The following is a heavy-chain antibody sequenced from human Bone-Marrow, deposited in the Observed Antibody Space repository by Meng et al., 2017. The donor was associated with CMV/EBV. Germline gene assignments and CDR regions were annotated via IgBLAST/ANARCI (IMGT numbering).Heavy chain of an antibody. Sequence: ASVKVSCKASGYTFTGHYIHWVRQAPGQGLEWMGWINPDNGGSNCAQKFQGRVSLTRDTSIDTAYMEVSNLRSDNTAVYYCARVGVPLPAGVHQCVSYWGQGTQVTVSS. CDR2: INPDNGGS. D-gene: IGHD6-13*01. CDR1: GYTFTGHY. V-gene: IGHV1-2*02. CDR3: ARVGVPLPAGVHQCVSY. J-gene: IGHJ4*02.